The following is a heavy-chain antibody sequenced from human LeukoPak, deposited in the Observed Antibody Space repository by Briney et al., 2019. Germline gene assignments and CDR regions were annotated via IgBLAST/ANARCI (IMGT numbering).Heavy chain of an antibody. CDR1: GFTFSNAW. Sequence: PGGSLRLSCAASGFTFSNAWMSWIRQAPGKGLEWVGRIKSKTDGGTTDYAAPVKGRFTISRDDSKNTLYLQMNSLKTEDTAVYYCTTAFYYYGMDVWGQGTTVTVSS. CDR2: IKSKTDGGTT. J-gene: IGHJ6*02. V-gene: IGHV3-15*01. CDR3: TTAFYYYGMDV.